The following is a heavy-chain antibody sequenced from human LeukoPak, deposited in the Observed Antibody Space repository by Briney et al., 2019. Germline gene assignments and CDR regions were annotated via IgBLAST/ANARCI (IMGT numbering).Heavy chain of an antibody. Sequence: SETLSHTCSVSGYSISSGYYWGWIRQPPGKGLEWIGSIYHSGTTYYNPSLKSRDTISVDTSKNQFSLKLSSVTAADPAVYYCARGIRYFVWLPPFDYWGQGTLVTVSS. CDR3: ARGIRYFVWLPPFDY. J-gene: IGHJ4*02. D-gene: IGHD3-9*01. CDR2: IYHSGTT. CDR1: GYSISSGYY. V-gene: IGHV4-38-2*02.